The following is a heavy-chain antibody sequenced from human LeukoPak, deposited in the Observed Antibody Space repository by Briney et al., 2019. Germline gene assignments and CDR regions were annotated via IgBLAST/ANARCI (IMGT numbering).Heavy chain of an antibody. CDR1: GGSFSGYY. CDR2: INHSGST. CDR3: ARYNTDYYDSSGYFGGPDAFDI. D-gene: IGHD3-22*01. Sequence: PSETLSLTCAVYGGSFSGYYWSWIRQPPGKGLEWIGEINHSGSTNYNPSLKSRVTISVDTSKNQFSLKLSSVTAADTAVYYCARYNTDYYDSSGYFGGPDAFDIWGQGTMVTVSS. V-gene: IGHV4-34*01. J-gene: IGHJ3*02.